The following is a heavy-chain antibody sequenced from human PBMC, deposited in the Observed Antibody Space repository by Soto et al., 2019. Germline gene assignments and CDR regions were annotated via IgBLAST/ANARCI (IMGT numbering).Heavy chain of an antibody. J-gene: IGHJ6*02. Sequence: SVKVSCKASGGTFDNFIMNWVRQTPGRGLEWMGGIVPMLGTPTYAEKFKGRVTISATGSTSTMYMEVTSLRSEDTAIYYCARTGTYSSSLSQYSGMDVWGQGPTVTVSS. CDR3: ARTGTYSSSLSQYSGMDV. CDR1: GGTFDNFI. CDR2: IVPMLGTP. D-gene: IGHD1-26*01. V-gene: IGHV1-69*13.